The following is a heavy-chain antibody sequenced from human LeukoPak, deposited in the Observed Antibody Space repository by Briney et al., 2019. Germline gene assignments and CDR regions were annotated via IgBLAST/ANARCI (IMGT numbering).Heavy chain of an antibody. CDR3: ARRSIAAAGTFDP. J-gene: IGHJ5*02. D-gene: IGHD6-13*01. CDR1: GYTFTSYA. Sequence: ASVKVSCKAPGYTFTSYAMHWVRQAPGQRLEWMGWINAGNGNTKYSQKFQGRVTITRDTSASTAYMELSSLRSEDTAVYYCARRSIAAAGTFDPWGQGTLVTVSS. CDR2: INAGNGNT. V-gene: IGHV1-3*01.